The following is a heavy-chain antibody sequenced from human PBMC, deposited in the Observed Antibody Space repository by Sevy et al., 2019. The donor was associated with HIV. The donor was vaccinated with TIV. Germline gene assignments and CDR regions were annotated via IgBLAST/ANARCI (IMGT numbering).Heavy chain of an antibody. V-gene: IGHV3-23*01. CDR1: GFTFSSFG. CDR3: AKDGGGNWDQFFFDY. CDR2: ISGTGGST. J-gene: IGHJ4*02. Sequence: GGSLRLSCEASGFTFSSFGMSWVRQAPGKGLEWVSGISGTGGSTYYADSVKGRFTISRDNSKNTLYIHMISLRAEDTGVYYCAKDGGGNWDQFFFDYWGQGTLVTVSS. D-gene: IGHD3-16*01.